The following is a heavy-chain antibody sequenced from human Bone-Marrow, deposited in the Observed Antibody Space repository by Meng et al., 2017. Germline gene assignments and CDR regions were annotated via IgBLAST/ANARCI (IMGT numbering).Heavy chain of an antibody. CDR2: IDPNNDHT. CDR1: GYTFAAYW. J-gene: IGHJ4*02. Sequence: QVQLVQSGAGVKKPGASVKLSCKPSGYTFAAYWIHWLRQAPGQGLEWMGRIDPNNDHTQYAQNFQGRVAMTSDTSISTVYMELNGLRSDDTAVYYCARVQSSGWSPGYWGQGTLVTVSS. CDR3: ARVQSSGWSPGY. D-gene: IGHD6-19*01. V-gene: IGHV1-2*06.